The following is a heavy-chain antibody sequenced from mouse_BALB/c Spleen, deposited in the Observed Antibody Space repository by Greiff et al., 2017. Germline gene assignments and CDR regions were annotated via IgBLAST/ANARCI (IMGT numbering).Heavy chain of an antibody. CDR3: ARDYGSSLYWYFDV. CDR1: GFTFSSFG. J-gene: IGHJ1*01. Sequence: EVKLMESGGGLVQPGGSRKLSCAASGFTFSSFGMHWVRQAPEKGLEWVAYISSGSSTIYYADTVKGRFTISRDNPKNTLFLQMTSLRSEDTAMYYCARDYGSSLYWYFDVWGAGTTVTVSS. V-gene: IGHV5-17*02. D-gene: IGHD1-1*01. CDR2: ISSGSSTI.